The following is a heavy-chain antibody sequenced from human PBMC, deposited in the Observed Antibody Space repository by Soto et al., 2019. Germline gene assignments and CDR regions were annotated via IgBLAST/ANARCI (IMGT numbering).Heavy chain of an antibody. Sequence: EVQLLESGGGLVQPGGSLRLSCAASGFTFSSYAMSWVRQAPGKGLEWVSAISGSGGSTYYADSVKGRFTISRDNSKNTMYLQMNSLRAEDTAVYYCAKRGEFWSGYLGRLNWGQGTLVTVSS. D-gene: IGHD3-3*01. J-gene: IGHJ4*02. CDR1: GFTFSSYA. V-gene: IGHV3-23*01. CDR2: ISGSGGST. CDR3: AKRGEFWSGYLGRLN.